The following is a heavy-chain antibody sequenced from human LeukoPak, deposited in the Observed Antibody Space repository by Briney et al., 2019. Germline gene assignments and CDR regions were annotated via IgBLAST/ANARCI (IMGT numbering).Heavy chain of an antibody. CDR2: IHTSGGV. D-gene: IGHD3-22*01. CDR1: GGSLSSGSYY. J-gene: IGHJ3*02. Sequence: SETLSLTCSVSGGSLSSGSYYWGWIRQPPGRGLEWIGSIHTSGGVFYNPSLQSRVTISVDTSKNNFSLNLKSVTAAATAVYYCARTLNCDSSSCPDVFNIWGQGTVVSVSS. V-gene: IGHV4-39*02. CDR3: ARTLNCDSSSCPDVFNI.